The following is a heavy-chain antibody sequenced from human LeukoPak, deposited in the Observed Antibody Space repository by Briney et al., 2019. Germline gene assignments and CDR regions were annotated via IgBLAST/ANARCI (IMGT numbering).Heavy chain of an antibody. CDR2: IDSDGSTT. D-gene: IGHD1-26*01. V-gene: IGHV3-74*01. CDR1: GFTFNNHW. J-gene: IGHJ5*02. Sequence: GGSLRLSCVASGFTFNNHWMHWVRQAPGEGLVWVSRIDSDGSTTICADSVKGRFTISRDNAKNTLYLQMSSLRAEDTAVYYCARGGEYSGSPFDPWGQGTLVTVSS. CDR3: ARGGEYSGSPFDP.